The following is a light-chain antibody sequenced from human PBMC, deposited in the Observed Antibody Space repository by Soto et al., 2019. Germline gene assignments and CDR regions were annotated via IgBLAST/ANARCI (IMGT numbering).Light chain of an antibody. CDR1: SSDVGAYYS. CDR2: GVT. Sequence: QSALTQPASVSGSPGQSITISCTGTSSDVGAYYSVSWYQHHPGKAPKLILYGVTNRPSGVSKRFSGSKSGNTASLTISVLQAEDEADYNCSSYTSGSSHYFFGTGTKLTVL. CDR3: SSYTSGSSHYF. J-gene: IGLJ1*01. V-gene: IGLV2-14*01.